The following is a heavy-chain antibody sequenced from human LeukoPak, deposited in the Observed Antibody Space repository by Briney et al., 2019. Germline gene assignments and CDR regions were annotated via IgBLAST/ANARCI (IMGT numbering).Heavy chain of an antibody. D-gene: IGHD5-18*01. V-gene: IGHV4-59*01. CDR2: IYYSGST. J-gene: IGHJ6*02. Sequence: SETLSSTCTVSGGSISSYYWSWIRQPPGKGLEWIGYIYYSGSTNYNPSLKSRVTISVDTSKNQFSLKLSSVTAADTAVYYCARDRPEYSYGYKGHGMDVWGQGTTVTVSS. CDR3: ARDRPEYSYGYKGHGMDV. CDR1: GGSISSYY.